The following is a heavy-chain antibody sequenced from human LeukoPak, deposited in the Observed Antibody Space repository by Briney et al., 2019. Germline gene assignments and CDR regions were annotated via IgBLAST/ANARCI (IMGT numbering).Heavy chain of an antibody. CDR3: ATIKRGSIFGYFDF. V-gene: IGHV4-59*11. CDR1: GGSISSHY. J-gene: IGHJ4*02. CDR2: LFDSVNT. D-gene: IGHD5-18*01. Sequence: SETLSLTCTGYGGSISSHYWSWIRQPPGKVLVSLAYLFDSVNTKDNPSLQSRLTLSADTSKNQFSLRLSSVTAADTAVYYCATIKRGSIFGYFDFWGQGIKVTVSS.